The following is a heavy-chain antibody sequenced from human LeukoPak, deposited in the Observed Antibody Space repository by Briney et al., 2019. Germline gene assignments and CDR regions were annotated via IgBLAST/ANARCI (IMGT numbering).Heavy chain of an antibody. Sequence: GGSLRLSCAASGFTFSSYSMNWVRQAPGKGLEWVSSISSSSSYIYYADSVKGRFTISRDNAQNSLYLQMNSLRAEDTAVYYCGRDSSLYDSGTWKPIDSWGQGTLVTVSS. CDR3: GRDSSLYDSGTWKPIDS. D-gene: IGHD6-13*01. V-gene: IGHV3-21*01. CDR2: ISSSSSYI. J-gene: IGHJ4*02. CDR1: GFTFSSYS.